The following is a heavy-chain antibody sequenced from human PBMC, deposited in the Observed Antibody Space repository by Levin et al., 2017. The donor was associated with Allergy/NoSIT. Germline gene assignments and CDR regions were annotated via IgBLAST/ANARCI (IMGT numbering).Heavy chain of an antibody. D-gene: IGHD3-16*01. CDR2: ISYDGSNK. Sequence: LSLTCAASGFTFSSSGMHWVRQAPGKGLEWVAVISYDGSNKYYADSVKGRFTISRDNSKNTLYLQMNSLRAEDTAVYYCAKDLGAGDDAFDIWGQGTMVTVSS. J-gene: IGHJ3*02. CDR1: GFTFSSSG. V-gene: IGHV3-30*18. CDR3: AKDLGAGDDAFDI.